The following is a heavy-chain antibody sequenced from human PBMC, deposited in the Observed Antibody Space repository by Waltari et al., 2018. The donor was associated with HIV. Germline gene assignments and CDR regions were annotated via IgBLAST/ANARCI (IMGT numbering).Heavy chain of an antibody. J-gene: IGHJ5*02. Sequence: QLQLQESGSGLVKPSQTLSRTCAVSGCSISDGGYSWCWIRQSPGKGLEWIGYIYHSGNIYQSGRTHYNPSLRSRVTISIDISKNQFSLSLTSVTAADTAMYYCATIPWGDNYFDPWGQGTLVSVSS. V-gene: IGHV4-30-2*06. D-gene: IGHD3-16*01. CDR2: IYHSGNI. CDR3: ATIPWGDNYFDP. CDR1: GCSISDGGYS.